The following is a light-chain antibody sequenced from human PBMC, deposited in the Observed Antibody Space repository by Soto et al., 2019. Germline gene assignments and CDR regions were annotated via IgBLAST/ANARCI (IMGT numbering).Light chain of an antibody. Sequence: QSALTQPPSASGSPGQSVTISCTGTSSDVGGYNFVSWYQQHPGKAPKLIIYEVIKRPSGVPDRFSGSKSGNTASLTVSGLQAEDEADYYCTSYAGTNNYVGFGGGTKVTVL. V-gene: IGLV2-8*01. CDR3: TSYAGTNNYVG. CDR1: SSDVGGYNF. J-gene: IGLJ2*01. CDR2: EVI.